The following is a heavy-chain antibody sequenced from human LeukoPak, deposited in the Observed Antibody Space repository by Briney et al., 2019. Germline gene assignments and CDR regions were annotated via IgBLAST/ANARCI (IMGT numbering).Heavy chain of an antibody. CDR1: GFTFNKYA. J-gene: IGHJ4*02. CDR2: ISTNGDST. V-gene: IGHV3-64*01. CDR3: ARGGGYGVGFDY. D-gene: IGHD5-12*01. Sequence: GGSLRLSCAASGFTFNKYALHWVRQAPGKGLEYVSAISTNGDSTYYANSVKGRFTTSRDNSKNTLYLQMNSLRAEDTAVYYCARGGGYGVGFDYWGQGTLVTVSS.